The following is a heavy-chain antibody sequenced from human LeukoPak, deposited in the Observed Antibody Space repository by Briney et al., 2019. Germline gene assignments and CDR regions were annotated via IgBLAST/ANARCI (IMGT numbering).Heavy chain of an antibody. V-gene: IGHV3-30*04. CDR1: GSTYSSYA. CDR2: VSYDGSNK. J-gene: IGHJ4*02. D-gene: IGHD2-2*01. Sequence: GGAVRLSCAGCGSTYSSYAMHGVGQARGKGLEGVAVVSYDGSNKYYADSVKGRFTISRDNSKNTLYLQVSSLRAEDTAVYYCARVMGRYCSSTSCYVDYWGQGTLVTVSS. CDR3: ARVMGRYCSSTSCYVDY.